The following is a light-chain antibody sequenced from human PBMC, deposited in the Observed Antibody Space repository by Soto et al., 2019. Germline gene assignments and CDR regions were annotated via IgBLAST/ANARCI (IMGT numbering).Light chain of an antibody. CDR3: QQYGDLSPYT. V-gene: IGKV1-33*01. J-gene: IGKJ2*01. CDR2: DAY. CDR1: QDIRNY. Sequence: DIQMTQSPSSLSASVGDRVTITCQASQDIRNYLNWYQQKPGKAPQLLIYDAYTLEPGVPSRFSGSGSGTDFTFTISSLQPEDIATYYCQQYGDLSPYTFGQGTTLEIK.